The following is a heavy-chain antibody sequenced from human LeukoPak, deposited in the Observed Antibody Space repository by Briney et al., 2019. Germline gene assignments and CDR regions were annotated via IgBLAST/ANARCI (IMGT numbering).Heavy chain of an antibody. CDR2: IYYSGST. CDR3: ASPSAYGSGLSAFDI. D-gene: IGHD3-10*01. Sequence: SETLSLTCTVSGGSISSYYWSWIRQPPEKGLEWIGYIYYSGSTNYNPSLKSRVTISVDTSKNQFSLKLSSVTAADTAVYYCASPSAYGSGLSAFDIWGQGTMVTVSS. CDR1: GGSISSYY. V-gene: IGHV4-59*01. J-gene: IGHJ3*02.